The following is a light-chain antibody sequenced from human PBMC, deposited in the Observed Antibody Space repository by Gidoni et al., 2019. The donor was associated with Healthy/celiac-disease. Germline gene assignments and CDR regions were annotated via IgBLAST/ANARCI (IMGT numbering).Light chain of an antibody. CDR2: DVS. V-gene: IGLV2-14*03. Sequence: QSALTQPASVSWSPGQSITISCTGTSIDVGGYNYVSWYQQHPGKAPKLMIYDVSNRPSGVSDRFSGTKAGNTASLTISGLQAEDEADYYCSSYTSSSTHWVFGGGTKLTVX. CDR3: SSYTSSSTHWV. J-gene: IGLJ3*02. CDR1: SIDVGGYNY.